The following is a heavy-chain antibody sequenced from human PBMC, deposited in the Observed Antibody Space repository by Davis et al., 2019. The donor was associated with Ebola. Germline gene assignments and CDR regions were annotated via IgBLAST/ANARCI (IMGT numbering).Heavy chain of an antibody. V-gene: IGHV1-46*01. J-gene: IGHJ3*02. D-gene: IGHD3-22*01. Sequence: SVKVSCQASGYRLTSYHMHWVRQAPGQGLEWMGIINPITGGTSYAQNFQVRVNMTRDTSTSTVYMELSSLRSEDTAVYYCAIEGGRYYDSSGYVFDIWGQGTMVKVSS. CDR1: GYRLTSYH. CDR2: INPITGGT. CDR3: AIEGGRYYDSSGYVFDI.